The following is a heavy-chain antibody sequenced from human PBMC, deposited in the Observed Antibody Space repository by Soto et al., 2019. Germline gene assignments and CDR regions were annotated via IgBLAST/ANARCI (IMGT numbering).Heavy chain of an antibody. Sequence: QVQLVQSGAEVKKPGSSVKVSCKASGGTFSSYTISWVRQAPGQGLEWMGRIIPILGIANYAQKFQGRVTIAAYKXXSTAYMELSSLRSEDTAVYYCARLLVLDYYYGMDVWGQGTTVTVSS. V-gene: IGHV1-69*02. J-gene: IGHJ6*02. CDR3: ARLLVLDYYYGMDV. CDR2: IIPILGIA. D-gene: IGHD6-13*01. CDR1: GGTFSSYT.